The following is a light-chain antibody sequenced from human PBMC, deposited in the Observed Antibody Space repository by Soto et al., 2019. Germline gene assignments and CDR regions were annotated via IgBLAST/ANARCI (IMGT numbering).Light chain of an antibody. CDR3: QQYNNWPIT. CDR2: GAS. J-gene: IGKJ5*01. V-gene: IGKV3-15*01. Sequence: EIVMTQSPATLSVSPGERVTLSCRASLGISINLAWYQQKPGQAPRLLIYGASTRATGFPARFSGSGSVTEFTLTISSLQSGDFAVYYCQQYNNWPITFGQGTRLEIK. CDR1: LGISIN.